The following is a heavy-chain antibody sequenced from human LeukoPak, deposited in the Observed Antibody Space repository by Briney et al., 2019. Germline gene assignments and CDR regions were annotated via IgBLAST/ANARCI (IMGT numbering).Heavy chain of an antibody. CDR3: AKGPTYSSSWYAALDN. CDR2: ITWDGSRR. Sequence: GGSLRLSCAASGFTFYDYTMHWVRQAPGKGLERISLITWDGSRRYYAGSVKGRFTISRDNSKNSLYLQMKSLRTEDTALYYCAKGPTYSSSWYAALDNWGQGTLVTVSS. V-gene: IGHV3-43*01. CDR1: GFTFYDYT. D-gene: IGHD6-13*01. J-gene: IGHJ4*02.